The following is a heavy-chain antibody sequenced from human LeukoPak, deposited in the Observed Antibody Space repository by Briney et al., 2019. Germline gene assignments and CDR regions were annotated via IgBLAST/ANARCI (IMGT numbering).Heavy chain of an antibody. Sequence: GGPLRLSCAASGFTFSDHYMDWVRQAPGKGLEWVGRTRNKANSYTTEYAASVKGRFAISRDDSKNSLYLQMNSLKTEDTAVYYCARARRYCSGGNCYSVPDYWGQGTLVTVSS. J-gene: IGHJ4*02. CDR1: GFTFSDHY. V-gene: IGHV3-72*01. CDR2: TRNKANSYTT. D-gene: IGHD2-15*01. CDR3: ARARRYCSGGNCYSVPDY.